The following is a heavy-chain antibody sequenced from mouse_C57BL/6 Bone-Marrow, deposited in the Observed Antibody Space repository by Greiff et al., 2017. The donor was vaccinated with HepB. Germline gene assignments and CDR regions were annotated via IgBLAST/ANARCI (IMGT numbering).Heavy chain of an antibody. CDR2: ISSGSSTI. J-gene: IGHJ2*01. CDR1: GFTFSDYG. V-gene: IGHV5-17*01. CDR3: ARKLQAYFYY. D-gene: IGHD2-1*01. Sequence: EVMLVESGGGLVKPGGSLKLSCAASGFTFSDYGMHWVRQAPEKGLEWVAYISSGSSTIYYADTVKGRFTISRDNAKNTLFLQMTSLRSEDTAMYYCARKLQAYFYYWGQGTTLTVSS.